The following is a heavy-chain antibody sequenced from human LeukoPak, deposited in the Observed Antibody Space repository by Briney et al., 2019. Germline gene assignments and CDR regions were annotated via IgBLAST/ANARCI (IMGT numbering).Heavy chain of an antibody. J-gene: IGHJ4*02. D-gene: IGHD3-9*01. CDR1: GGSLSSYY. CDR2: IYYSGST. V-gene: IGHV4-59*01. Sequence: SETLSLTCTVSGGSLSSYYWSWLRQPPGKGLEWIGYIYYSGSTNYNPSLKSRVTISVDTSKNQFSLKLSSVTAADTAVYYFASSAYDILTGYYTFFDYGGQGTLVTVS. CDR3: ASSAYDILTGYYTFFDY.